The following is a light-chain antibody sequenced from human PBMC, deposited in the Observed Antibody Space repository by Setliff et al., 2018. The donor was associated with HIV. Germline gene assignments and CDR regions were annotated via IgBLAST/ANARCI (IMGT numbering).Light chain of an antibody. CDR3: SSNTSKSTYV. CDR2: DVS. V-gene: IGLV2-14*03. CDR1: SSDVGGYNC. J-gene: IGLJ1*01. Sequence: QSALTQPASLSGSPGQSITISCTGTSSDVGGYNCVSWYQQHPGKAPKLMIYDVSNRPSGGSNRFSGSKSGNTASLTISGLQAEDEADYYCSSNTSKSTYVFGSGTKVTVL.